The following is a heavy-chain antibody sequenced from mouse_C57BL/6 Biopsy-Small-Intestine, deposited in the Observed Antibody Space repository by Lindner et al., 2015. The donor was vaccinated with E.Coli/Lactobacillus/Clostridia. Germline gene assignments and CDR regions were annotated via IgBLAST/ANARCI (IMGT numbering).Heavy chain of an antibody. CDR1: GYSFTSFG. J-gene: IGHJ1*01. CDR3: ARIDSDIVVMSYSGNFCYYGLDV. V-gene: IGHV1-85*01. CDR2: ISPNNGNT. D-gene: IGHD1-1*01. Sequence: SVKVSCKASGYSFTSFGVTWVRQAPGQGLEWMGWISPNNGNTKYAQKFQGRVTMTTDTPTSTAYLELRSLRSDDTAVYYCARIDSDIVVMSYSGNFCYYGLDVWGLGTTVTVSS.